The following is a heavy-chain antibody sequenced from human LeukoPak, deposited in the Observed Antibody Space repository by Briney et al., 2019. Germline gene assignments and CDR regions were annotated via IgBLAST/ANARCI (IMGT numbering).Heavy chain of an antibody. D-gene: IGHD3-22*01. J-gene: IGHJ4*02. CDR2: IKSKTDGGTT. CDR1: GVTFSSNA. CDR3: TTDMSGGYHYDSSGYPADY. V-gene: IGHV3-15*01. Sequence: GGSLRLSCVASGVTFSSNAMSWVRQAPGKGLEWVGRIKSKTDGGTTDYAAPVKGRFTISRDDSKNTLYLQMNSLKTEDTAVYYCTTDMSGGYHYDSSGYPADYWGQGTLVTVSS.